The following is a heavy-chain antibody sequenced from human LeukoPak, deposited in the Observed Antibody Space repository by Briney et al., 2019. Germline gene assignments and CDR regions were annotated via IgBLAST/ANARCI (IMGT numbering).Heavy chain of an antibody. Sequence: SETLSLTCTVSGSSISSMSFYWVWIRQPPGKGLEWIGNIQYSGSTYYNPSLKSRVTISVDTSKKHFSLRLSSVTAADTAVYFCARRIAGSSLIDDWGQGTLVTVS. CDR1: GSSISSMSFY. J-gene: IGHJ4*02. V-gene: IGHV4-39*02. D-gene: IGHD3-10*01. CDR3: ARRIAGSSLIDD. CDR2: IQYSGST.